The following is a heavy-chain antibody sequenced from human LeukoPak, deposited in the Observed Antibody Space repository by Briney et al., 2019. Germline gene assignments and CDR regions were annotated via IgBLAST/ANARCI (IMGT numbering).Heavy chain of an antibody. D-gene: IGHD5-18*01. J-gene: IGHJ4*02. CDR2: IYPNSGGT. CDR3: ATGRGYSYGFDY. CDR1: GYTFTGYY. V-gene: IGHV1-2*02. Sequence: GASVKVSCKASGYTFTGYYMHWVRQAPGQGLEWMGWIYPNSGGTNYAQKFQGRVTVTRDTSISTAYMQLSRPRSDDTAVYYCATGRGYSYGFDYWGQGTLVTVSS.